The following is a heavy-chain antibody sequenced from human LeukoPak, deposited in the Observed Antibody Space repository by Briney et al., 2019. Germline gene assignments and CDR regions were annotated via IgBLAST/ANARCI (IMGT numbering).Heavy chain of an antibody. J-gene: IGHJ6*03. D-gene: IGHD5-12*01. CDR2: IYYSGST. CDR1: GGSISSSSYY. Sequence: PSETLSLTCTVSGGSISSSSYYWGWIRQPPGKGLEWIGNIYYSGSTYYNPFLKSRVTISVDTSKNQFSLKLSSVTAADTAVYYCARLSGYGLHYYYYMDVWGKGTTVTVSS. CDR3: ARLSGYGLHYYYYMDV. V-gene: IGHV4-39*07.